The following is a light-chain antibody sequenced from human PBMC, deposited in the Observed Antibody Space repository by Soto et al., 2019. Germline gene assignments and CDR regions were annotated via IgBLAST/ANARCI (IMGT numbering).Light chain of an antibody. CDR2: DNV. J-gene: IGLJ2*01. Sequence: QSVLTQPPSLSAAPGQTVTISCSGNSSNIGNSYVSWYQQVPGTAPKLLIYDNVERPSGTPDRFSGSKSGTSATLAITGLQTGDDADYYCAAWSGGLSGGRVFGGGTKLTVL. CDR3: AAWSGGLSGGRV. CDR1: SSNIGNSY. V-gene: IGLV1-51*01.